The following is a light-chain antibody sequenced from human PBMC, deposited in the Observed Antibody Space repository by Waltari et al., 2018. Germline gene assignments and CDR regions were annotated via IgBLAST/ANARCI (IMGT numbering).Light chain of an antibody. Sequence: SYELTHPPSVSVSPGQTARISCSGDTFPKQFAYWYQQKPGQAPVLVIFRDNERPAGIPERFSGSSSGTTVMLTINGVQAEDEADYYCQSPDSSGTYVFGTGTKVTVL. J-gene: IGLJ1*01. CDR2: RDN. CDR1: TFPKQF. V-gene: IGLV3-25*03. CDR3: QSPDSSGTYV.